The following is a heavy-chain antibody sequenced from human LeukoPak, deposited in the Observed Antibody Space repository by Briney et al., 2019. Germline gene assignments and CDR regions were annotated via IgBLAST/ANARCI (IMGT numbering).Heavy chain of an antibody. CDR3: VRGNFGPAQWFDP. CDR1: GFTFDDYA. J-gene: IGHJ5*02. V-gene: IGHV3-9*01. CDR2: ISWNSGST. Sequence: GGSLRLSCAASGFTFDDYAMHWVRQVPGKGLEWVSGISWNSGSTGYAGSVKGRFTMSRDSTKNSLYLQMNSLTPDDTALYYSVRGNFGPAQWFDPWGQGTLVTVSS. D-gene: IGHD3/OR15-3a*01.